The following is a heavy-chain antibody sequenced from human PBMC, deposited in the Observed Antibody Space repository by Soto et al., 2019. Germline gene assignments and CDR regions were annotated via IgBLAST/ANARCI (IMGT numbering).Heavy chain of an antibody. V-gene: IGHV3-23*01. D-gene: IGHD1-1*01. Sequence: EVQVLESVGGLVQPGGSLRLSCAASGFSFSSYAMSWVRQGPGKGLEWVSSISVSGAGTYYADSVKGRFTISRDNSKNTLYLQMNSLRAEDTAVYYCAKGWLQLDLWGQGTLVTVSS. J-gene: IGHJ5*02. CDR3: AKGWLQLDL. CDR1: GFSFSSYA. CDR2: ISVSGAGT.